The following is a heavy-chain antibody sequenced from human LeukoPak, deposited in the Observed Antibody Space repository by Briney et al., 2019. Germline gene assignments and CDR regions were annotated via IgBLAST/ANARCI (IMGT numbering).Heavy chain of an antibody. Sequence: SETLSLTYTVSGGSISSYYWSWIRQPAGKGLEWIGRIYTSGSTNYNPSLKSRVTMSVDTSKNQFSLKLSSVTAADTAVYYCARDRPARFLEWLPDAFDIWGQGTMVTVSS. CDR2: IYTSGST. V-gene: IGHV4-4*07. CDR3: ARDRPARFLEWLPDAFDI. D-gene: IGHD3-3*01. CDR1: GGSISSYY. J-gene: IGHJ3*02.